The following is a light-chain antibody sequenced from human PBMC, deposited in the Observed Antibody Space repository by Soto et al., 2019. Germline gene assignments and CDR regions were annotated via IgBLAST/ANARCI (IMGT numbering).Light chain of an antibody. CDR2: EVS. CDR1: IHYDF. CDR3: GSYTSSANYV. V-gene: IGLV2-14*01. Sequence: QSALTQPASVSGSPGQSITLSCTGYIHYDFVSWYQQHPGTAPKLVIYEVSNRPSGTSDRFSGSKSGHTASLTISGLQTEDEAVYYCGSYTSSANYVFGTGTKLTVL. J-gene: IGLJ1*01.